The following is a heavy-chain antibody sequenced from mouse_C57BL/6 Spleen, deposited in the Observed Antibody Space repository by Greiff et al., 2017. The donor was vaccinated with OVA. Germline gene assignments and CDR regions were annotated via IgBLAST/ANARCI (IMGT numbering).Heavy chain of an antibody. CDR3: ARQGAYYSNYGGYFDV. V-gene: IGHV2-6-1*01. Sequence: QVQLQQSGPGLVAPSQSLSITCTVSGFSLTSYGVHWVRQPPGKGLEWLVVIWSDGSTTYNSALKSRLSISKDNSKSQVFLKMNSLQTDDTAMYDCARQGAYYSNYGGYFDVWGTGTTVTVSS. J-gene: IGHJ1*03. D-gene: IGHD2-5*01. CDR2: IWSDGST. CDR1: GFSLTSYG.